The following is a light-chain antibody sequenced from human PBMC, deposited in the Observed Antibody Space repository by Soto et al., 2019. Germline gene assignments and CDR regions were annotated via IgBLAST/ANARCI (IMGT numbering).Light chain of an antibody. CDR2: GAS. CDR1: QSVSSK. CDR3: QQYNNWPPIN. Sequence: EIVITHSPATLSVSPVERATLSFIASQSVSSKLAWYQQKPGQAPRLLIYGASTRATGIPARFSGSGSGTEFTLTIRSLQSEDFAVYYCQQYNNWPPINCGQGKRLAIK. J-gene: IGKJ5*01. V-gene: IGKV3-15*01.